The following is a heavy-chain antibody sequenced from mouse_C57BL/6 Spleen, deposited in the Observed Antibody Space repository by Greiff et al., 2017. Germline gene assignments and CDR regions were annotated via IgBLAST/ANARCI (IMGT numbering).Heavy chain of an antibody. V-gene: IGHV1-9*01. CDR3: ASFRRKDYYAMDY. Sequence: QVQLQQSGAELMKPGASVKLSCKATGYTFTGYWIEWVKQRPGHGLEWIGELLPGSGSTNYNEKFKGKATFTADTSSNTAYMQLSSLTTEDSAIYYGASFRRKDYYAMDYWGQGTSVTVSS. CDR1: GYTFTGYW. J-gene: IGHJ4*01. CDR2: LLPGSGST.